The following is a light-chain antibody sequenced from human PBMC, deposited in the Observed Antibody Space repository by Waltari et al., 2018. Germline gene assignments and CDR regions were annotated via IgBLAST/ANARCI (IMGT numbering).Light chain of an antibody. CDR3: QSYDITLRVV. V-gene: IGLV1-40*01. CDR2: GSS. Sequence: QSVLTQPPSVSGAPGQRVTLACPGSGPNIGAGYDVHWYQQVPRAAPKLLIYGSSSRPVGVPDRFFGSTSGTSASLAIIGLQAEDEADYYCQSYDITLRVVFGGGTKLTVL. J-gene: IGLJ3*02. CDR1: GPNIGAGYD.